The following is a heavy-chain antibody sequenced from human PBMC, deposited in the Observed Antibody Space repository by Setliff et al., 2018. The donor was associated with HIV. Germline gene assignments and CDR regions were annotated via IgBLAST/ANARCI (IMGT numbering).Heavy chain of an antibody. D-gene: IGHD3-9*01. Sequence: PTLVNPTQTLTLTCTFSGFSLSTSGVAVGWIRQPPGKALEWLALIYWDDDKRYSPSLKSRLTITKNTLYLQMNSLRAEDTAVYYCAKDSEPLITILLGLFDYWGQGTLVTVSS. CDR1: GFSLSTSGVA. CDR3: AKDSEPLITILLGLFDY. CDR2: IYWDDDK. J-gene: IGHJ4*02. V-gene: IGHV2-5*02.